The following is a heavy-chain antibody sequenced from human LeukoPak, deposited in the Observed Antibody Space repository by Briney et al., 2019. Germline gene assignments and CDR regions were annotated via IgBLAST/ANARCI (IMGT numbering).Heavy chain of an antibody. CDR2: INPSGGST. J-gene: IGHJ4*02. CDR1: GKSVTNHY. V-gene: IGHV1-46*01. CDR3: ARAAISGSYYGTFDY. D-gene: IGHD1-26*01. Sequence: ASVKVSCKASGKSVTNHYMHWVRQAPGQGLEWMGIINPSGGSTSYAQKFQGRLTMTRDTSTSTVYMELSSLRSEDTAVYYCARAAISGSYYGTFDYWGQGTLVTVSP.